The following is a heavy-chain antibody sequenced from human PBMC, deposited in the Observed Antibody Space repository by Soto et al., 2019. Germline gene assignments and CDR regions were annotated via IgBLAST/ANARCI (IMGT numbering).Heavy chain of an antibody. CDR3: ARDNEWLRFDY. CDR1: GYTFTSYG. J-gene: IGHJ4*02. Sequence: ASVKVSCKASGYTFTSYGISWVRQAPGQGLEWMGWISAYNGNTNYAQKLQGRVTMTTDTSTSTAHMELRSLRSDDTAVYYCARDNEWLRFDYWGQGTLVTVSS. CDR2: ISAYNGNT. V-gene: IGHV1-18*01. D-gene: IGHD3-3*01.